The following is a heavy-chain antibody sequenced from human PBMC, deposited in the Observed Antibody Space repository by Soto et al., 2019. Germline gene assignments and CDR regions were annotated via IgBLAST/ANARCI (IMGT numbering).Heavy chain of an antibody. J-gene: IGHJ6*02. Sequence: GASVKVSCKASGFTFTSSAVQWVRQARGQRLEWIGWIVVGSGNTNYAQKFQERVTITRDMSTSTAYMELSSLRSEDTAVYYCAADTGRDYYYYGMDVWGQGTTVTVSS. D-gene: IGHD2-15*01. V-gene: IGHV1-58*01. CDR2: IVVGSGNT. CDR1: GFTFTSSA. CDR3: AADTGRDYYYYGMDV.